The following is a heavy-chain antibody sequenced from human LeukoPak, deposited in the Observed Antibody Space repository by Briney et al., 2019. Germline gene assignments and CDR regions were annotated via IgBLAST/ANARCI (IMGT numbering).Heavy chain of an antibody. Sequence: SVKASCKASGYTFTSYAISWVRQAPGQGLEWMGGIIPIFGTANYAQKFQGRVTMTEDTSTDTAYMELSSLRSEDTAVYYCATEGLQGLPLDYWGQGTLVTVSS. CDR1: GYTFTSYA. J-gene: IGHJ4*02. V-gene: IGHV1-69*06. D-gene: IGHD4-11*01. CDR2: IIPIFGTA. CDR3: ATEGLQGLPLDY.